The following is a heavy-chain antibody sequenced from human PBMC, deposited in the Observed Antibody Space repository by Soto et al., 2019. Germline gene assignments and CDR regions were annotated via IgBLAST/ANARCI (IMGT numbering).Heavy chain of an antibody. D-gene: IGHD2-2*01. CDR2: ISGSGGST. CDR1: GFTFSSYA. CDR3: AKPNLAPVVPAAIATLDV. V-gene: IGHV3-23*01. Sequence: EVQLLESGGGLVQPGGSLRLSCAASGFTFSSYAMSWVRQAPGKGLEWVSAISGSGGSTYYADSVKGRFTISRDNSKNTLYLQMNSLRAEDTAVYYCAKPNLAPVVPAAIATLDVWGKGTTVTVSS. J-gene: IGHJ6*04.